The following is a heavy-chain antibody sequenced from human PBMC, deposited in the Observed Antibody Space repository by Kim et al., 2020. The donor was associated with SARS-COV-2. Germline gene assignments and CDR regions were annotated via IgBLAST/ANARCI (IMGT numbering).Heavy chain of an antibody. CDR2: ISYDGSNK. Sequence: GGSLRLSCAASGFTFSSYAMHWVRQAPGKGLEWVAVISYDGSNKYYADSVKGRFTISRDNSKNTLYLQMNSLRAEDTAVYYCTRREYDYVWRGYDAAYWGLGTLSTLSS. D-gene: IGHD3-16*01. J-gene: IGHJ4*02. CDR3: TRREYDYVWRGYDAAY. V-gene: IGHV3-30*04. CDR1: GFTFSSYA.